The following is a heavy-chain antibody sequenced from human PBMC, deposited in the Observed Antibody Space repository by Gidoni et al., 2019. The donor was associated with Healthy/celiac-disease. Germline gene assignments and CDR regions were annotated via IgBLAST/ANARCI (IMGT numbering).Heavy chain of an antibody. Sequence: QVQLQPWGAGLLKPSETLSLTCAVYGGSFSGYYWSWIRQPPGKGLEWIGEINHSGSTNYNPSLKSRVTISVDTSKNQFSLKLSSVTAADTAVYYCARGATMSTAVDAFDIWGQGTMVTVSS. CDR2: INHSGST. CDR1: GGSFSGYY. D-gene: IGHD1-1*01. V-gene: IGHV4-34*01. CDR3: ARGATMSTAVDAFDI. J-gene: IGHJ3*02.